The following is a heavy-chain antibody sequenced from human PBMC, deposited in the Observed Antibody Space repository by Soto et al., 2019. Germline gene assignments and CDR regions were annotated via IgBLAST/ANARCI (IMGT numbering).Heavy chain of an antibody. J-gene: IGHJ3*01. CDR3: ARDLGRDGYNGRTPDL. CDR1: GFIFSSYW. Sequence: PGGSLRLSCAASGFIFSSYWMHWVRQAPGKGLVWVSRIRSDGSDISYADSVKGRFTISRDNAKSTLYLQMNGLRAEDTALYFCARDLGRDGYNGRTPDLWGQSTMVTVSS. CDR2: IRSDGSDI. D-gene: IGHD5-12*01. V-gene: IGHV3-74*01.